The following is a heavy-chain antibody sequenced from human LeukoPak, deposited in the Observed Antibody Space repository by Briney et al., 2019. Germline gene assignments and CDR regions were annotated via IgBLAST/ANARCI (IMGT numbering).Heavy chain of an antibody. CDR1: GGSISSYY. CDR3: ARGSIVATRFDY. Sequence: KPSETLSLTCTVSGGSISSYYWNWIRQPPGKGLEWIGNIFYSGTTDYNPSLKSRVTISVDTSKNQFSLKLSSVTAADTAVCYCARGSIVATRFDYWGQGTLVTVSS. D-gene: IGHD5-12*01. V-gene: IGHV4-59*01. J-gene: IGHJ4*02. CDR2: IFYSGTT.